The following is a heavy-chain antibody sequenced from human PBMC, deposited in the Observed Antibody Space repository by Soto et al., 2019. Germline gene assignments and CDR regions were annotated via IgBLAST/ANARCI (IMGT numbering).Heavy chain of an antibody. CDR3: VKERADCVTVPHATSGMDV. V-gene: IGHV3-30*18. Sequence: QVHLVESGGGVVQPGGSLRLSCTASGFTFNKFGMHWVRQTPGKGLEWVAAVSYDGNHDFYADAVRGRLIISRDNSKNTLYLQLNTLKPDDTAVYYCVKERADCVTVPHATSGMDVWGPGTTVTVSS. D-gene: IGHD2-21*01. CDR2: VSYDGNHD. J-gene: IGHJ6*02. CDR1: GFTFNKFG.